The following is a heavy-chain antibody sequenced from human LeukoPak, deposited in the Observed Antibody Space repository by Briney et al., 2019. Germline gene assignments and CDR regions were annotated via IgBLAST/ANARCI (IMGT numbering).Heavy chain of an antibody. Sequence: ASVKVSCKASGYTFTSYHMHWVRQAPGQGLEWMGIINPSGGTTNYAQKFQGRVTMTRDTSTSTVYMELSSLRTEDTAVYYCARHDSSGYIYRSFDYWGQGTLVTVSS. CDR3: ARHDSSGYIYRSFDY. J-gene: IGHJ4*02. V-gene: IGHV1-46*01. CDR2: INPSGGTT. D-gene: IGHD3-22*01. CDR1: GYTFTSYH.